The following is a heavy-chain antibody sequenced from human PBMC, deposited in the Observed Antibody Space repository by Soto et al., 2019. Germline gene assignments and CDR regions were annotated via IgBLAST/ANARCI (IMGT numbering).Heavy chain of an antibody. Sequence: ASVKVSCKASGYTFTSYDINWVRQATGQGLEWMGWMNPNSGNTGYAQKFQGRVTMTRNTSISTAYMELSSLRSEDTAVYYCARGDNSGIYYYYGMDVWGQGTTVTVSS. CDR2: MNPNSGNT. CDR1: GYTFTSYD. CDR3: ARGDNSGIYYYYGMDV. V-gene: IGHV1-8*01. J-gene: IGHJ6*02. D-gene: IGHD1-26*01.